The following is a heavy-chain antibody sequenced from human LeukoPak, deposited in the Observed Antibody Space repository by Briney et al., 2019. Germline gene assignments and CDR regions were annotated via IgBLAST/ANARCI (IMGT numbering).Heavy chain of an antibody. CDR2: IQSDGTYT. CDR3: AGGGRGYART. J-gene: IGHJ5*02. Sequence: TGGSLRLSCAASGFTFSSYWMHWVRQAPGKGLVWVSRIQSDGTYTNYADSVKGRFTISRDNAENTLYLQLNSLRDEDTAVYYCAGGGRGYARTWGQGTLVTVSS. V-gene: IGHV3-74*01. D-gene: IGHD5-12*01. CDR1: GFTFSSYW.